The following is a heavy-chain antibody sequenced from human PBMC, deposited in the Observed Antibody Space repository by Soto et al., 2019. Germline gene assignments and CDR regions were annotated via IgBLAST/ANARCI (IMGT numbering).Heavy chain of an antibody. V-gene: IGHV1-2*04. CDR3: ARAYSSSDDFDY. CDR2: INPNSGGT. CDR1: GYAFTDYY. Sequence: QVQLVQSGAEVKKPGASVKVSCKASGYAFTDYYMHWVRQAPGQGLEWMGWINPNSGGTNYAQKFQGWVTMTRDTSISTAYMELYRDDTAVYYCARAYSSSDDFDYWGQGTLVTVSS. J-gene: IGHJ4*02. D-gene: IGHD3-22*01.